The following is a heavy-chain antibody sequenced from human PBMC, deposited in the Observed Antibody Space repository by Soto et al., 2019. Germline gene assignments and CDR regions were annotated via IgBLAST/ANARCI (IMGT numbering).Heavy chain of an antibody. J-gene: IGHJ5*02. Sequence: QVQLVQSGAEVKKPGSSVKVSCKASGGTFSSYAISWVRQAPGQGLEWMGGIIPIFGTANYAQKFQGRVTITADKSTSTAYMELSSLRSEDTAVYYCARDRTSRGFLERGWFDPWGQGTLVTVSS. V-gene: IGHV1-69*06. CDR3: ARDRTSRGFLERGWFDP. CDR1: GGTFSSYA. CDR2: IIPIFGTA. D-gene: IGHD3-3*01.